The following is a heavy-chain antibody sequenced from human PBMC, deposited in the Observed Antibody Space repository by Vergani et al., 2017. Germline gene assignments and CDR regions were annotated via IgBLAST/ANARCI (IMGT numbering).Heavy chain of an antibody. V-gene: IGHV4-61*02. Sequence: QVQLHESGPGLVKPSETLSLTCSVSGVSMQSGTFYWTWIRQTAERRLGWMGRVYPSGTNNYNPSLTGRVTTFVDKSKNLLSLRLNSVTAADTSVYYCARGETRTDWFDPWGQGTLVTVSS. CDR1: GVSMQSGTFY. CDR3: ARGETRTDWFDP. CDR2: VYPSGTN. D-gene: IGHD3/OR15-3a*01. J-gene: IGHJ5*02.